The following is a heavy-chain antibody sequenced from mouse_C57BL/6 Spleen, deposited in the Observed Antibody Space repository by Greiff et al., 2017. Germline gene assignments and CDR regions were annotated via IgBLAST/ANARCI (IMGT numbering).Heavy chain of an antibody. CDR2: ISDGGSYT. J-gene: IGHJ3*01. CDR3: ARDIYDGSWFAY. Sequence: EVKVVESGGGLVKPGGSLKLSCAASGFTFSSYAMSWVRQTPEKRLEWVATISDGGSYTYYPDNVKGRFTISRDNAKNNLYLQMSHLKSEDTAMYYCARDIYDGSWFAYWGQGTLVTVSA. CDR1: GFTFSSYA. V-gene: IGHV5-4*01. D-gene: IGHD2-3*01.